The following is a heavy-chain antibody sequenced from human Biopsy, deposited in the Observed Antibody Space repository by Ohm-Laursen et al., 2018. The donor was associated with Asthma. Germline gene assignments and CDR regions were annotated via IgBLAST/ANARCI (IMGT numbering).Heavy chain of an antibody. CDR2: IYSSGGT. CDR1: GASISSDGYY. CDR3: AREAATAGFFDP. D-gene: IGHD6-13*01. Sequence: PSDTLSLTCTVSGASISSDGYYWFWVRQHPGKDLELIGYIYSSGGTYYNPSLKSRVTISMDRSKNQFSLKVNSVTAADTAVYYCAREAATAGFFDPWGQGSLVTVSS. J-gene: IGHJ5*02. V-gene: IGHV4-31*03.